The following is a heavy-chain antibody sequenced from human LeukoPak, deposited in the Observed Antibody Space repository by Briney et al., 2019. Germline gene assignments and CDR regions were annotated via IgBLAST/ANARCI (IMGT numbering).Heavy chain of an antibody. CDR2: TYYRSKWYN. CDR3: VREGGYGILGY. J-gene: IGHJ4*02. CDR1: GDSVSSNSAA. D-gene: IGHD5-18*01. V-gene: IGHV6-1*01. Sequence: SQTLSLTCAISGDSVSSNSAAWNWFRQSPSRGLEWLGRTYYRSKWYNDYTVSVKSRITISPDTSKNQFSLQLNSVTPEDTAVYYCVREGGYGILGYWAQGTLVTVSS.